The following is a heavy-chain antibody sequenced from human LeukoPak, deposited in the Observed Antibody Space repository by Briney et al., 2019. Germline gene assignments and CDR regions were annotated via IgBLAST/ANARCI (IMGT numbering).Heavy chain of an antibody. D-gene: IGHD2-21*01. CDR3: ARDYRGAEWVFDY. CDR2: ISSSGSTI. Sequence: GGSLRLSCAASGFAFSDYYMSWIRQAPGKGLEWVSYISSSGSTIYYADSVKGRFTISRDNAKNSLYLQMNSLRAEDTAVYYCARDYRGAEWVFDYWGQGTLVTVSS. J-gene: IGHJ4*02. V-gene: IGHV3-11*01. CDR1: GFAFSDYY.